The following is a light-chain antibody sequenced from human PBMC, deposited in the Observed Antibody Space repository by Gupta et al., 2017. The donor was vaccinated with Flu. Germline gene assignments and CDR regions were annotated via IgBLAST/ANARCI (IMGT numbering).Light chain of an antibody. Sequence: EIVLTQSPGTLSLSPGERATLSCRASQSVSSSYLAWYQQKPGQAPRLLIYGASSRATGLPDRFSGSGSGTEFTLTISRLEPEDFAVYYCQQDCSSPNTFGQGTKLEIK. CDR3: QQDCSSPNT. V-gene: IGKV3-20*01. CDR2: GAS. CDR1: QSVSSSY. J-gene: IGKJ1*01.